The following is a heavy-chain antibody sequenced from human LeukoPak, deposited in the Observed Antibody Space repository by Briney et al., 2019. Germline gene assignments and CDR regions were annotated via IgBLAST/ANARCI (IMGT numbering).Heavy chain of an antibody. J-gene: IGHJ4*02. D-gene: IGHD3-3*01. CDR1: GYTFTSYA. CDR3: AREVTIIGVVIGLGGQVDY. V-gene: IGHV1-3*03. Sequence: APVKVSCKASGYTFTSYAMHWVRQAPGQRLEWMGWINAGNGNTKYSQEFQGRVTITRDTSASTAYMELSSLRSEDTAVYYCAREVTIIGVVIGLGGQVDYWGQGTLVTVSS. CDR2: INAGNGNT.